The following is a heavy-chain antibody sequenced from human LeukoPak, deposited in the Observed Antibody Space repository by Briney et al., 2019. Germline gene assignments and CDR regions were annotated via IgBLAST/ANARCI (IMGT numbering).Heavy chain of an antibody. V-gene: IGHV1-18*01. J-gene: IGHJ6*02. CDR1: GYTFTSYG. CDR3: ARDCSSTSCYYYYYYGMDV. Sequence: ASVKVSCKASGYTFTSYGISWVRQAPGQGLEWMGWISAYNGNTNYAQKLQGRVTMTTDTSTNTAYMELRSLRSDDTAVYYCARDCSSTSCYYYYYYGMDVWGQGTTVTVSS. CDR2: ISAYNGNT. D-gene: IGHD2-2*01.